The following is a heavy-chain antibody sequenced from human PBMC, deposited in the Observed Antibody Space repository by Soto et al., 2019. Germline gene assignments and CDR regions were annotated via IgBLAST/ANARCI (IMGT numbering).Heavy chain of an antibody. CDR1: GYTFPNYG. CDR2: ISAYKTNI. Sequence: ASVKVSCKASGYTFPNYGITWVRQAPGQGLEWMGWISAYKTNIKYAQKFQGRVTLTTDTSTSTAYMELRSLRSDDTAIYYCARDLDGSGAYYTDFWGQGTLVTVSS. D-gene: IGHD3-10*01. J-gene: IGHJ4*02. CDR3: ARDLDGSGAYYTDF. V-gene: IGHV1-18*01.